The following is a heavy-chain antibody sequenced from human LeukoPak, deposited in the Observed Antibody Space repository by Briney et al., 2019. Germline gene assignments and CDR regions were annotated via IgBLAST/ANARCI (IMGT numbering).Heavy chain of an antibody. V-gene: IGHV4-30-4*01. J-gene: IGHJ3*02. D-gene: IGHD3-16*01. CDR3: ARKVLGLMIPRDAFDI. CDR1: GGSISSGDYY. CDR2: IYYSGST. Sequence: SETLSLTCTVSGGSISSGDYYWSWIRQPPGKGLEWIGYIYYSGSTYYNPSLKSRVTISVDTSKNQFSLKLSSVTAADTAVYCCARKVLGLMIPRDAFDIWGQGTMVTVSS.